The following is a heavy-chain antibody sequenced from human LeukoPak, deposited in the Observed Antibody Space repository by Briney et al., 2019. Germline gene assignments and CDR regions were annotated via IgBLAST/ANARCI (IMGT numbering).Heavy chain of an antibody. D-gene: IGHD3-3*01. V-gene: IGHV4-59*01. CDR3: ARGLPQYYDFWSGPYFDY. J-gene: IGHJ4*02. CDR2: IYYSGST. Sequence: SETLSLTCTVSGGSISSYYWSWIRQPPGKGLEWIGYIYYSGSTNYNPSLKSRVTISVDTSKNQFSLKPSSVTAADTAVYYCARGLPQYYDFWSGPYFDYWGQGTLVTVSS. CDR1: GGSISSYY.